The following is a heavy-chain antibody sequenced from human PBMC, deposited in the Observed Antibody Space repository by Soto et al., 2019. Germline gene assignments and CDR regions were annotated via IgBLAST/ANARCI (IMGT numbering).Heavy chain of an antibody. Sequence: GGSLRLSCAASGFTVSSNYMSWVRQAPGKGLDWVSLISGGGSTYYADSVEGRFTISRDTSKNTLSLQMNSLRVEDTAVYYCVRGELRPRFDSWGQGTLVTVSS. D-gene: IGHD1-7*01. CDR3: VRGELRPRFDS. CDR2: ISGGGST. V-gene: IGHV3-66*01. J-gene: IGHJ4*02. CDR1: GFTVSSNY.